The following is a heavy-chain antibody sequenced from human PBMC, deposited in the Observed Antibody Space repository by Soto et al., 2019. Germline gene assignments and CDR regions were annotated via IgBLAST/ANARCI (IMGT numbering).Heavy chain of an antibody. D-gene: IGHD3-10*01. Sequence: QVHLVESVGGAVQPGRALRLSCVGSGFTFSNYGIHWVRQAPGKGLEWVAVVSNEGRGTSSGDSAKGRFTIARDSSKDVVYIQMNTRREEETAVDFCAWELGTSASVSYPDFWGQGILVTVSS. J-gene: IGHJ4*02. CDR3: AWELGTSASVSYPDF. V-gene: IGHV3-30*03. CDR2: VSNEGRGT. CDR1: GFTFSNYG.